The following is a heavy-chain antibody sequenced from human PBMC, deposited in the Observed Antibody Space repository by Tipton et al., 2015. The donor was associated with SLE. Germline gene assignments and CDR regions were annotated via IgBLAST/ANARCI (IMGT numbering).Heavy chain of an antibody. D-gene: IGHD3-3*01. V-gene: IGHV4-59*08. CDR3: ARHKLGFSWSYFDS. CDR1: GGSISGYY. CDR2: ISFSGFT. J-gene: IGHJ4*02. Sequence: TLSLTCTVSGGSISGYYWSWVRQPPGKGLEWIGYISFSGFTNYNPSVRSRVSTSMDTSKNQFSLQMSSVTAADTALYYCARHKLGFSWSYFDSWGQGTLVTVSS.